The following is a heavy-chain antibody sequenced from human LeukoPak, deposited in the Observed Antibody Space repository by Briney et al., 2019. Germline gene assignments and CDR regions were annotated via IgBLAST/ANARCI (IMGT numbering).Heavy chain of an antibody. Sequence: GGSLRLSCAASGFTFSSYWMSWVRQAPGKGLEWVANIKQAGSEKYYVDSVKGRFTISRDNAKNSLYLQMNSLRAEDTAVYYCARNLYMVDDAFDIWGQGTMVTVSS. CDR3: ARNLYMVDDAFDI. V-gene: IGHV3-7*01. J-gene: IGHJ3*02. CDR2: IKQAGSEK. D-gene: IGHD3-10*01. CDR1: GFTFSSYW.